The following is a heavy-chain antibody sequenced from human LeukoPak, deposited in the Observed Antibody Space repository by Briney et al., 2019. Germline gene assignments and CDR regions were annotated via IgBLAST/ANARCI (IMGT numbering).Heavy chain of an antibody. CDR1: GYSFTSYW. Sequence: GESLKISCKGSGYSFTSYWIGWVRQMPGKGLEWMGIIYPGDSDTRYSPSFQGQVTISADKSISTAYLQWSSLKASDTAMYYCARGGRRGPKVRGAYNWFDPWGQGTLVTVSS. D-gene: IGHD3-10*01. CDR3: ARGGRRGPKVRGAYNWFDP. J-gene: IGHJ5*02. CDR2: IYPGDSDT. V-gene: IGHV5-51*01.